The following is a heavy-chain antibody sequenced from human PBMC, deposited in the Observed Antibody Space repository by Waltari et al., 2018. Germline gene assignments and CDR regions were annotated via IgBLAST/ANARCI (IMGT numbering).Heavy chain of an antibody. J-gene: IGHJ4*02. V-gene: IGHV3-7*01. CDR1: GFTFSSYW. CDR3: ARDSLKGSY. CDR2: IRQDGSEK. Sequence: EVQLVESGGGLVQPGGSLRLSCAASGFTFSSYWMSWVRQAPGKGLEGVANIRQDGSEKYDVDSVKGRFTISRDNAKNSLYLQMNSLRAEDTAVYYCARDSLKGSYWGQGTLVTVSS.